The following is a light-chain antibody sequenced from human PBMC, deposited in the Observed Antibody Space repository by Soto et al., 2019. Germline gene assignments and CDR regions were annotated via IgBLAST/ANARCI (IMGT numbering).Light chain of an antibody. CDR2: DAS. CDR1: QSVSSSS. CDR3: QQYGGSPRT. J-gene: IGKJ1*01. V-gene: IGKV3-20*01. Sequence: EIVLTQSPGTLSLSPGERATLSCRASQSVSSSSLAWYQQKRGQAPRLLIHDASSRATGIPDRFSGSGSGTDFTLNISRLEPEDFAVYYCQQYGGSPRTFGQGTKVDIK.